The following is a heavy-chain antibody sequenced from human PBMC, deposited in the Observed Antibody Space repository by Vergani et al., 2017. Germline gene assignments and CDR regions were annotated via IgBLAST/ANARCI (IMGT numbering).Heavy chain of an antibody. J-gene: IGHJ5*02. CDR1: GGSISGTNW. CDR3: VRDSWRSDLRGVYWFDT. D-gene: IGHD3-10*01. CDR2: IYHSGST. Sequence: QVQLQESGPGLVKPPGTLSLTCAVSGGSISGTNWWSWVRQSPGKGLEWIGEIYHSGSTNYNPSLKSRVTISVDKSKNQLSLKMISMTAADTAVYYCVRDSWRSDLRGVYWFDTWGQGTLVSVSS. V-gene: IGHV4-4*03.